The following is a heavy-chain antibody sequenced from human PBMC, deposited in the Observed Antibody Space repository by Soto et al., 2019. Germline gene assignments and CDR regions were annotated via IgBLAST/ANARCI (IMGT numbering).Heavy chain of an antibody. D-gene: IGHD2-21*02. V-gene: IGHV1-2*04. Sequence: GASVKVSCKASGYTFTGYYMHWVRQAPGQGLEWMGWINPNSGGTNYAQKFQGWVTMTRDTSMSTAYMELSRLRSEDTAVYYCASEEGVTPAPLDYWGQGTLVTVSS. J-gene: IGHJ4*02. CDR1: GYTFTGYY. CDR2: INPNSGGT. CDR3: ASEEGVTPAPLDY.